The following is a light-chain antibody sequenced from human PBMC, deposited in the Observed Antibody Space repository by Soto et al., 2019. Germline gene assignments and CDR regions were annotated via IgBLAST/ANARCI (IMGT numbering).Light chain of an antibody. CDR1: NIGRKS. Sequence: SYELTQPPSVSVAPGQTAAITCGENNIGRKSVHWYQQKPGQAPVLVVYDDRDRPSGIPERFSGSNSGDTATLTISGVEAGDEADYYCQVWDNGSDPNDVFGTGTKV. CDR2: DDR. V-gene: IGLV3-21*02. J-gene: IGLJ1*01. CDR3: QVWDNGSDPNDV.